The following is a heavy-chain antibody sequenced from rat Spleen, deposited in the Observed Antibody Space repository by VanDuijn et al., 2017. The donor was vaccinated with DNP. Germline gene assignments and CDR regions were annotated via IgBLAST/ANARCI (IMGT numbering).Heavy chain of an antibody. V-gene: IGHV5-58*01. CDR2: INPDGGTT. J-gene: IGHJ2*01. CDR1: GFTFSGYW. Sequence: EVQLVESGGGSVQPGRSLKLSCVASGFTFSGYWMFWIRQAPGKGLEWVTSINPDGGTTHYSDSVRGRFTISRDNAENTVYLQMNSLRSEDTATYYCAKDLQWYAMDAWGQGVMVTVSS. D-gene: IGHD1-1*01. CDR3: AKDLQWYAMDA.